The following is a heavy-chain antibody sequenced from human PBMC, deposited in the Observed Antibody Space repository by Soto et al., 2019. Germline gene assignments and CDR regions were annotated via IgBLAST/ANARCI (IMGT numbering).Heavy chain of an antibody. D-gene: IGHD6-13*01. Sequence: ASVTVSCKASGYTFTGYYMHWVRQAPGQGLEWMGWINPNSGGTNYAQKFQGWVTMTRDTSISTAYMELSRLRSDDTAVYYCARGTYSSSPGYYYYGMDVWGQGTTVTVSS. J-gene: IGHJ6*02. V-gene: IGHV1-2*04. CDR1: GYTFTGYY. CDR2: INPNSGGT. CDR3: ARGTYSSSPGYYYYGMDV.